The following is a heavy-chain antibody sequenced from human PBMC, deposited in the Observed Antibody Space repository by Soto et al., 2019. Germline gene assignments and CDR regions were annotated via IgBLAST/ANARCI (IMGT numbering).Heavy chain of an antibody. CDR2: IYSGGST. J-gene: IGHJ6*03. CDR1: GFTVSSNY. Sequence: GGSLRLSCAASGFTVSSNYMSWFRQALGKGLEWVSVIYSGGSTYYADSVKGRFTISRDNSRNTLYLQMNSLRAEDTAVYYCARDRSAPHYCYYYMDVWGKGTTITVSS. V-gene: IGHV3-66*01. CDR3: ARDRSAPHYCYYYMDV.